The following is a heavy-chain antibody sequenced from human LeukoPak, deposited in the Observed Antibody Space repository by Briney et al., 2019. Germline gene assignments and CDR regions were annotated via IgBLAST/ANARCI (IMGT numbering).Heavy chain of an antibody. CDR2: VTSSGGST. CDR1: GFTFSSYA. J-gene: IGHJ4*02. D-gene: IGHD6-13*01. Sequence: GGSLRLSCAASGFTFSSYAMSWVRQPPGKGLEWVSTVTSSGGSTYYADSVKGRFTISRDNAKNSLYLQMNSLRAEDTAVYYCARWGIAAAGWNWGQGTLVTVSS. V-gene: IGHV3-23*01. CDR3: ARWGIAAAGWN.